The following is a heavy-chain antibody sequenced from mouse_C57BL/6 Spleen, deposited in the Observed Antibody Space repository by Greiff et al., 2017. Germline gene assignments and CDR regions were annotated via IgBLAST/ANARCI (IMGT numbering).Heavy chain of an antibody. CDR1: GYTFTSYW. Sequence: QVQLQQSGAELVKPGASVKLSCKASGYTFTSYWMHWVKQRPGQGLEWIGMIHPNSGSTNYNEKFKSKATLTVDKSSSTAYMQLSSLTSEDSAVYYCARYYGSSDGGYFDVWGTGTTGTVSS. V-gene: IGHV1-64*01. D-gene: IGHD1-1*01. CDR3: ARYYGSSDGGYFDV. J-gene: IGHJ1*03. CDR2: IHPNSGST.